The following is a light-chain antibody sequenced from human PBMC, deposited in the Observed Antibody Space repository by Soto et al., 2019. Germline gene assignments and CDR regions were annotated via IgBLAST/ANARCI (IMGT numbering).Light chain of an antibody. Sequence: IQLTQSPSSLSASVGGRATITGRASQTISTWMAWYQQKPGKAPKLLVYDASTLQSGVASRFSGSGSGTEFTLIISGLQPDEFATYYCQNYNTYSWTVGQGSKVDIK. CDR3: QNYNTYSWT. CDR1: QTISTW. V-gene: IGKV1-5*01. CDR2: DAS. J-gene: IGKJ1*01.